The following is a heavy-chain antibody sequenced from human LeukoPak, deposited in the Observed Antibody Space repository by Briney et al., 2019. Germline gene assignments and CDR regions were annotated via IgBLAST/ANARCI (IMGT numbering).Heavy chain of an antibody. CDR3: ARRFTIFGVVTFDY. J-gene: IGHJ4*02. CDR1: GGSISSRSDF. V-gene: IGHV4-39*01. CDR2: IYYSGST. Sequence: SETLSLTCSVSGGSISSRSDFWGWIRQPPGKGLEWIGSIYYSGSTYYNPSLKSRVTVSVDTSKNQFSLKLSSVTAADTAVYYCARRFTIFGVVTFDYWGQGTLVTVSS. D-gene: IGHD3-3*01.